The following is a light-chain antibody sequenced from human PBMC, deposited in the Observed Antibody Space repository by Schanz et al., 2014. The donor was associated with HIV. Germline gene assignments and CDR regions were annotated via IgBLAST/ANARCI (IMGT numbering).Light chain of an antibody. J-gene: IGLJ2*01. CDR2: DVT. CDR1: SGDVGRYDY. CDR3: AAWDDSLNGLVV. V-gene: IGLV2-14*03. Sequence: QSALTQPASVSGSLGQSITISCTGTSGDVGRYDYVSWYQQHPGQAPKLLIYDVTYRPSGISNRFSGSKSGYTASLTISGLQAEDEADYYCAAWDDSLNGLVVFGGGTKLTVL.